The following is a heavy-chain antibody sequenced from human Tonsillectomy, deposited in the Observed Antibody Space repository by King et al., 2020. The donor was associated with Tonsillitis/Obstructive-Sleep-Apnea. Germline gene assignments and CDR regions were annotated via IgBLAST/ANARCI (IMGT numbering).Heavy chain of an antibody. CDR1: VCTFLIPS. J-gene: IGHJ4*02. Sequence: SGLVLFHPGLSLRPRFASPVCTFLIPSINFVLPCPLQFHSFFSALLLLMSYIYYADSVKGRFTISRDNARNSLYLQMNSLRAEDTAVYYCARDGGSNGFDYWGQGALVTVSS. CDR2: LLLLMSYI. V-gene: IGHV3-21*01. D-gene: IGHD4-11*01. CDR3: ARDGGSNGFDY.